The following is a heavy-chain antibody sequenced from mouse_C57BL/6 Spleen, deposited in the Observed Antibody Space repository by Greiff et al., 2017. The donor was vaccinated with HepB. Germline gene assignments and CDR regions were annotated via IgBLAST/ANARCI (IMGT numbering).Heavy chain of an antibody. J-gene: IGHJ2*01. CDR3: ARERGYGCDRVLFDY. D-gene: IGHD2-2*01. CDR1: GYAFSSSW. V-gene: IGHV1-82*01. Sequence: QVQLQQSGPELVKPGASVKISCKASGYAFSSSWMNWVKQRPGKGLEWIGRIYPGDGDTNYNGKFKGKATLTADKSSSTAYMQLSSLTSEDSAVYFCARERGYGCDRVLFDYWGQGTTLTVSS. CDR2: IYPGDGDT.